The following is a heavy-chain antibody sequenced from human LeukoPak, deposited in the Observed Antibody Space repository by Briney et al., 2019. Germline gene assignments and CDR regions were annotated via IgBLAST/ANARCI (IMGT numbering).Heavy chain of an antibody. Sequence: GGSLRLSCAASGFTFSSYAMHWVRQAPGKGLEWVAVISYDGSNKYYADSVKGRFTISRDNSKNTLYLQMDSLRAEDTAVYYCARTTTVVTPPSDYWGQGTLVTVSS. D-gene: IGHD4-23*01. CDR2: ISYDGSNK. CDR1: GFTFSSYA. V-gene: IGHV3-30-3*01. CDR3: ARTTTVVTPPSDY. J-gene: IGHJ4*02.